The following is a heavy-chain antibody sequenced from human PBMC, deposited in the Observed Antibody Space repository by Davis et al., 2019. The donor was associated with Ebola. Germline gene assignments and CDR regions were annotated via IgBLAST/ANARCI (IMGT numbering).Heavy chain of an antibody. CDR2: ISSSSSYI. D-gene: IGHD2-8*01. CDR1: RFTFNNYA. J-gene: IGHJ6*02. V-gene: IGHV3-21*01. CDR3: ARRILYYSGGMDV. Sequence: GGSLRLSCAASRFTFNNYAMSWVRRAPGKGLEWVSSISSSSSYIYYADSVKGRFTISRDNAKNSLYLQMNSLRAEDTAVYYCARRILYYSGGMDVWGQGTTVTVSS.